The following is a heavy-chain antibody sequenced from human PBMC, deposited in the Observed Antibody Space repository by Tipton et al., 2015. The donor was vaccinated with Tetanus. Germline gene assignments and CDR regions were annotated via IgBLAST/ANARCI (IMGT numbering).Heavy chain of an antibody. CDR3: VRQPIGYSYLYGLDV. CDR1: GYASIGYY. J-gene: IGHJ6*02. Sequence: QLVQSGPEVKKPGASLKVSCKASGYASIGYYIHWVRQAPGQGLEWMGWITPHTGGTNYAQSFRGRVTMTRDTSISTAYMELNSLRSDDPAVYFCVRQPIGYSYLYGLDVWGQGTAVTVAS. CDR2: ITPHTGGT. V-gene: IGHV1-2*02. D-gene: IGHD2-15*01.